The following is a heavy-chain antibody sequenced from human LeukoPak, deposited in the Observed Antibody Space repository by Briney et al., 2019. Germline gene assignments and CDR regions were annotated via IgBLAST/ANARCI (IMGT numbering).Heavy chain of an antibody. CDR2: ISSSGSTI. D-gene: IGHD6-19*01. CDR3: ARSSGWYHRGPDYYYYYMDV. CDR1: GFTFSSYE. V-gene: IGHV3-48*03. Sequence: SGGSLRLSCAASGFTFSSYEMNWVRQAPGKGLEWASYISSSGSTIYYADSVKGRFTISRDNAKNSLYLQMNSLRAEDTAVYYCARSSGWYHRGPDYYYYYMDVWGKGTTVTVS. J-gene: IGHJ6*03.